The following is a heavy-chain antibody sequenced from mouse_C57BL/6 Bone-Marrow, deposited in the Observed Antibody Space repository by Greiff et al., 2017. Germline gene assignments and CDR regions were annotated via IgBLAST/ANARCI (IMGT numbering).Heavy chain of an antibody. CDR3: AREGDYDFFFAY. CDR2: IDPSDSYT. D-gene: IGHD2-4*01. Sequence: QVQLQQPGAELVRPGTSVKLSCKASGYTFTSYWMHWVKQRPGQGLEWIGVIDPSDSYTNYNEKFKGKATLTADKSSSTAYMQFSSLTSEDSAIYYCAREGDYDFFFAYWGQGTLVTVSA. CDR1: GYTFTSYW. V-gene: IGHV1-59*01. J-gene: IGHJ3*01.